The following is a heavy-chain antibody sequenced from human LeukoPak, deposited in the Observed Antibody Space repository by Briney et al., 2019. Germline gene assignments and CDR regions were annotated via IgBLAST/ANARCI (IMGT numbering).Heavy chain of an antibody. J-gene: IGHJ6*03. D-gene: IGHD1-7*01. V-gene: IGHV1-2*02. Sequence: ASVKVSCKASGYTFTGYYMHWVRQAPGQGLEWMGWINPNSGGTNYAQKFQGRVTMTRDTSISTAYMELSRLRSDDTAVYYCARILTGTTPLYYYYMDVWGKGTTVTVSS. CDR1: GYTFTGYY. CDR3: ARILTGTTPLYYYYMDV. CDR2: INPNSGGT.